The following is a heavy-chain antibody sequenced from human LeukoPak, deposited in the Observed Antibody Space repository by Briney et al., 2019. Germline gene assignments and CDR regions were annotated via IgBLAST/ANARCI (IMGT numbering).Heavy chain of an antibody. D-gene: IGHD2-15*01. J-gene: IGHJ2*01. Sequence: GGSLRLFCAASGFIFSSYVMRWVRQAPGKAREWVTTISGNGRNTYYADPGKGRFTISRDDHKVTLPLEMNSLRAEDTAVYYCATGRGVYGYWYSDLRGRGALVTVSS. V-gene: IGHV3-23*01. CDR3: ATGRGVYGYWYSDL. CDR1: GFIFSSYV. CDR2: ISGNGRNT.